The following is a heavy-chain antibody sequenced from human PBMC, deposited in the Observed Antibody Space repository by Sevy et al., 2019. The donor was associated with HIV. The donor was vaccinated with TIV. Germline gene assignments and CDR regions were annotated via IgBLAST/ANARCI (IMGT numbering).Heavy chain of an antibody. CDR3: ARAAYGGNPPHEY. V-gene: IGHV3-74*01. J-gene: IGHJ4*02. Sequence: GGSLRLSCAASGFTFSSCWMHWVRQAPGKGLMWVSHINTDGSTTNYADSVRGRFTISRDNAKNTLYLQLNSLTAEDTAVYYCARAAYGGNPPHEYWGQGTLVTVSS. CDR2: INTDGSTT. CDR1: GFTFSSCW. D-gene: IGHD4-17*01.